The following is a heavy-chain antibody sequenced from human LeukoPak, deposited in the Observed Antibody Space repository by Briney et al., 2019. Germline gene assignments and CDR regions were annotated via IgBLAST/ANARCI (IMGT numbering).Heavy chain of an antibody. Sequence: TSETLSLTCAVYGGSFSGYYWSWIRQPPGKGLEWIGEINHSGSTNYNPSLKSRVTISVDTSKNQFSLKLSSVTAADTAVYYCDTRYYYGIDVCGQGTTVTVSS. J-gene: IGHJ6*02. CDR1: GGSFSGYY. CDR2: INHSGST. V-gene: IGHV4-34*01. CDR3: DTRYYYGIDV.